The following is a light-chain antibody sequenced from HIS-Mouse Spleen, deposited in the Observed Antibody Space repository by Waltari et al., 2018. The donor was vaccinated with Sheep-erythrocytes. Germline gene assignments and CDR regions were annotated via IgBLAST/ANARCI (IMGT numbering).Light chain of an antibody. CDR2: DAS. V-gene: IGKV1D-13*01. CDR1: QGISSA. Sequence: AIQLTQSPSSLSASVGDRVTITCRASQGISSALAWYQQKPGKAPKPLIYDASSLESGDPSRVSGSGSGADFTLTVSSLQPEDFETYYCQQFNNYPRTFGQGTKVEIK. J-gene: IGKJ1*01. CDR3: QQFNNYPRT.